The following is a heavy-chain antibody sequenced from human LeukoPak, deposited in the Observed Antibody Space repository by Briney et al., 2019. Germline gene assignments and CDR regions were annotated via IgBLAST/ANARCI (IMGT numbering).Heavy chain of an antibody. V-gene: IGHV1-24*01. Sequence: GASVKVSCKVSGYTVTELSMHWVRQAPGKWLEWMGGFDPISGGTIYAQNFQGRVTMTEDTSTDTAYMELSSLRSEDTAVYYCTADISGFFESLGDGVLGYWGQGTLVTVSS. CDR1: GYTVTELS. D-gene: IGHD3-3*01. CDR3: TADISGFFESLGDGVLGY. J-gene: IGHJ4*02. CDR2: FDPISGGT.